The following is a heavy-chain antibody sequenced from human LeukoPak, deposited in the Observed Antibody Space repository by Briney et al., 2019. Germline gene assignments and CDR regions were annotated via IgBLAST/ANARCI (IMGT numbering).Heavy chain of an antibody. Sequence: GGSLRLSCAASGFTFSSYSMNWVRQAPGKGLEWVSSISSSSSYIYYADSVKGRFTISRDDSENSLFLQMNSLKTEDTAVYYCVRENWYRFDNWGQGTLVTVSS. CDR2: ISSSSSYI. V-gene: IGHV3-21*04. CDR3: VRENWYRFDN. J-gene: IGHJ4*02. CDR1: GFTFSSYS. D-gene: IGHD1-14*01.